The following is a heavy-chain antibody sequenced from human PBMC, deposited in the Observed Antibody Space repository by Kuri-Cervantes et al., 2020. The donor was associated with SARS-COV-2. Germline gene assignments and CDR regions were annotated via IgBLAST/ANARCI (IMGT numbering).Heavy chain of an antibody. D-gene: IGHD6-19*01. CDR3: ARGRRAVAGRRNGFDY. Sequence: SETLSLTCAVYGGSFSGYYWSWIRQPPGKGLEWIGEINHSGSTNYNPSLKSRVTISVDTSKNQFSLKLSSVTAADTAVYYCARGRRAVAGRRNGFDYWGQGTLV. V-gene: IGHV4-34*01. CDR2: INHSGST. CDR1: GGSFSGYY. J-gene: IGHJ4*02.